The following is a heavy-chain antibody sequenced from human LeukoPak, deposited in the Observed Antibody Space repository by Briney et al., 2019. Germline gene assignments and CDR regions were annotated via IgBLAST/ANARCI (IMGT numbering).Heavy chain of an antibody. CDR1: GFTFSSYA. V-gene: IGHV3-9*01. J-gene: IGHJ4*02. D-gene: IGHD5-12*01. CDR3: AKAISGYDYVSPYFDY. CDR2: ISWNSGSI. Sequence: PGGSLRLSCAASGFTFSSYAMSWVRQAPGKGLEWVSGISWNSGSIGYADSVKGRFTISRDNAKNSLYLQMNSLRAEDTALYYCAKAISGYDYVSPYFDYWGQGTLVTVSS.